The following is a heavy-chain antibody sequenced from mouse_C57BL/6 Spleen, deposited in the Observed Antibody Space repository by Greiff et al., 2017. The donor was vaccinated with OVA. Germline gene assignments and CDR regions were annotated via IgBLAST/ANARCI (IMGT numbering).Heavy chain of an antibody. CDR2: ISDGGSYT. V-gene: IGHV5-4*01. CDR1: GFTFSSYA. Sequence: EVKLVESGGGLVKPGGSLKLSCAASGFTFSSYAMSWVRQTPEKRLEWVATISDGGSYTYYPDNVKGRFTISRDNAKNNLYLQMSHLKSEDTAMYYCARENSYYYAMDYWGQVTSVTVSS. CDR3: ARENSYYYAMDY. J-gene: IGHJ4*01.